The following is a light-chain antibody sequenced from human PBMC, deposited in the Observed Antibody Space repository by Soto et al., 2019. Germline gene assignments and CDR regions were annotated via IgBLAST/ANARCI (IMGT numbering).Light chain of an antibody. CDR2: DAS. CDR3: QQYDNLPLT. V-gene: IGKV1-33*01. Sequence: DIQMTQSPSSLSASVGDRVTITFQAIQDISNYLNWYQQKPGKAPKLLIYDASNLETGVPSRFSGSGSGTDFTFTISSLQPEDIATYYCQQYDNLPLTFGGGTKVDIK. CDR1: QDISNY. J-gene: IGKJ4*01.